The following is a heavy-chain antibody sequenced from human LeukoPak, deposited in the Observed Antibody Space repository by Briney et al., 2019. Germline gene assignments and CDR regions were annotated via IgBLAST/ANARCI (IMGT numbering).Heavy chain of an antibody. CDR1: GGSVSSGSYY. Sequence: SETLSLTCTVSGGSVSSGSYYWSWIRQPPGKGLEWIGYIYYSGSTNYNPSLKSRVTISVDTSKNQFSLKLSSVTAADTAVYYCARARVGCSGGSCYITAARNWFDPWGQGTLVTVSS. CDR3: ARARVGCSGGSCYITAARNWFDP. CDR2: IYYSGST. J-gene: IGHJ5*02. V-gene: IGHV4-61*01. D-gene: IGHD2-15*01.